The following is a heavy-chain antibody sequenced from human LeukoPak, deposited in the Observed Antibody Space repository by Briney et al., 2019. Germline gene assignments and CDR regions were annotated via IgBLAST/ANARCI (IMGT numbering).Heavy chain of an antibody. CDR2: ISAYNGNT. Sequence: ASVKVSCKASGYTFTSYGISWVRQAPGQGLEWMGWISAYNGNTNYAQKLQGRVTMTTDTSTSTAYMELRSLISDDTAVYYCARDLELKTTFDYWGQGTLVTVSS. CDR3: ARDLELKTTFDY. J-gene: IGHJ4*02. V-gene: IGHV1-18*01. CDR1: GYTFTSYG. D-gene: IGHD1-7*01.